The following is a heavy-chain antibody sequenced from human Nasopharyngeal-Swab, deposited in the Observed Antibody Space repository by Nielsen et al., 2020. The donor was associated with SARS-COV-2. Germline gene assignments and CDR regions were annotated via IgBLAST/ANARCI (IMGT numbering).Heavy chain of an antibody. CDR3: ARERLMVVAATSDY. J-gene: IGHJ4*02. CDR2: IYYSGST. Sequence: SETLSLTCTVSGGSISSYYGSWIRQPPGKGLEWIGYIYYSGSTNYNPSLKSRVTISVDTSKNQFSLKLSSVTAADTAVYYCARERLMVVAATSDYWGQGTLVTVSS. CDR1: GGSISSYY. V-gene: IGHV4-59*01. D-gene: IGHD2-15*01.